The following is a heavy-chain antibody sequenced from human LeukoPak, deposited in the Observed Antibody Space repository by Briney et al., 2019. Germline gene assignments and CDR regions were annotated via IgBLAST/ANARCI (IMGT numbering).Heavy chain of an antibody. J-gene: IGHJ5*02. V-gene: IGHV3-21*01. Sequence: XXRLSXXAXGFTXSSYSMNWVRQAPGKGLEWVSSISSSSSYIYYADSAKGRFTISRDNAKNSLYLQMNSLRAEDTAVYYCARDSSPYYDSSGLTPWGQGTLVTVSS. CDR3: ARDSSPYYDSSGLTP. CDR1: GFTXSSYS. D-gene: IGHD3-22*01. CDR2: ISSSSSYI.